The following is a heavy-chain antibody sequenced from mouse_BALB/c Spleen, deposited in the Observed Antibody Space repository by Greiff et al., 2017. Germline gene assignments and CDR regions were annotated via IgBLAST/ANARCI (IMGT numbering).Heavy chain of an antibody. Sequence: EVHLVESGGGLVQPGGSMKLSCVASGFTFSNYWMNWVRQSPEKGLEWVAEIRLKSNNYATHYAESVKGRFTISRDDSKSSVYLQMNNLRAEDTGIYYCTRSYYRYDEGFAYWGQGTLVTVSA. CDR2: IRLKSNNYAT. J-gene: IGHJ3*01. CDR3: TRSYYRYDEGFAY. V-gene: IGHV6-6*02. CDR1: GFTFSNYW. D-gene: IGHD2-14*01.